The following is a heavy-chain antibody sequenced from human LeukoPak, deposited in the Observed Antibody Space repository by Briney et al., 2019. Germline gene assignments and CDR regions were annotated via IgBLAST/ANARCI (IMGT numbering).Heavy chain of an antibody. D-gene: IGHD4-17*01. V-gene: IGHV4-31*03. Sequence: SETLSLTCTVSGGSISSGGYCWSWIRQHPGKGLEWIGYIYYSGSTYYNPSLKSRVTISVDTSKNQFSLKLSSVTAADTAVYYCARALRLRSQKVDWFDPWGQGTLVTVSS. J-gene: IGHJ5*02. CDR1: GGSISSGGYC. CDR2: IYYSGST. CDR3: ARALRLRSQKVDWFDP.